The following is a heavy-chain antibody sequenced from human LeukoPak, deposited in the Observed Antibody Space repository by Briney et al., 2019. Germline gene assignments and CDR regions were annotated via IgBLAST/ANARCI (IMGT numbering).Heavy chain of an antibody. V-gene: IGHV3-11*06. CDR2: ISSSSTSR. Sequence: GGSLRLSCAASGFTFSDYFMSWLRQAPGKGLEWVSYISSSSTSRNYADSVKGRFTISRDNAKSTLYLQMNSLRAEDTAVYYCTTAGIHTRYNWGNFDYWGQGTLVTVSS. CDR3: TTAGIHTRYNWGNFDY. J-gene: IGHJ4*02. D-gene: IGHD1-1*01. CDR1: GFTFSDYF.